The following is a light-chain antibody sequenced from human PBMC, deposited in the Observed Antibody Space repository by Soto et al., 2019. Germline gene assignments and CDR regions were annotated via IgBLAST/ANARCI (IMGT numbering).Light chain of an antibody. CDR2: FGS. CDR3: MQSQQTPPT. J-gene: IGKJ1*01. Sequence: DIVMTQSPLSLPVTPGEPASISCSSSQSLLQSNGYIYLDWYLQKPGQSPQLLIFFGSYRASGVPDRFSGSGSGTDFTLKIRSVEAEDVGIYYCMQSQQTPPTFGQGTRVEIK. V-gene: IGKV2-28*01. CDR1: QSLLQSNGYIY.